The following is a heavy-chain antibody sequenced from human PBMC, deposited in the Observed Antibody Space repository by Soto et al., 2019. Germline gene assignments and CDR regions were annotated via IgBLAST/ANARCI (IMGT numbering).Heavy chain of an antibody. CDR2: IYHSGST. CDR3: ARGISSSWYLDYYYYYCMDV. D-gene: IGHD6-13*01. Sequence: SETLSLTCAVSGGSISSSNWWSWVRQPPGKGLEWIGEIYHSGSTNYNPSLKSRVTISVDKSKNQFSLKLSSVTAADTAVYYCARGISSSWYLDYYYYYCMDVWGQGTTVTVSS. CDR1: GGSISSSNW. J-gene: IGHJ6*02. V-gene: IGHV4-4*02.